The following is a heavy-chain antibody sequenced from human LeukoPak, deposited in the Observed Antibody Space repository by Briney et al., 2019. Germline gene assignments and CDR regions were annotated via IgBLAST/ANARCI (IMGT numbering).Heavy chain of an antibody. CDR1: GYTFTGYY. J-gene: IGHJ3*02. CDR2: INPNSGDT. D-gene: IGHD3-22*01. CDR3: ARRGYYYDSSGRPADAFDI. Sequence: GASVKVSCKASGYTFTGYYIHWVRQAPGQGLEWMGRINPNSGDTNYAQKFQGRVTMTRDTSISTAYMELSRLRSDDTAVYYCARRGYYYDSSGRPADAFDIWGQGTMVTVSS. V-gene: IGHV1-2*06.